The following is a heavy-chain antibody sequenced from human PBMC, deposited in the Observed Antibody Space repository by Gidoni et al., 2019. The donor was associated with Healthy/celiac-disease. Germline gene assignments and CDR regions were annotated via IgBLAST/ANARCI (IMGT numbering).Heavy chain of an antibody. CDR1: GFTFSSHP. Sequence: QVQLVESGRRVVQPGRSLRLSCAACGFTFSSHPMHWVRQAPGKGLEWVAVISYDGSNKYYADSVKGRFTISRDNSKNTLYLQMNSLRAEDTAVYYCARDRYGNRGYSYGYLVRGDAFDIWGQGTMVTVSS. CDR2: ISYDGSNK. D-gene: IGHD5-18*01. CDR3: ARDRYGNRGYSYGYLVRGDAFDI. J-gene: IGHJ3*02. V-gene: IGHV3-30*01.